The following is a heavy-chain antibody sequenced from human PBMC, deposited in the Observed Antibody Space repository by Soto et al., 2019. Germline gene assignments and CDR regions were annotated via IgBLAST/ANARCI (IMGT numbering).Heavy chain of an antibody. Sequence: PSETLSLTCTVSGGSISSYYWSWIRQPPGKGLEWIGCIYFRGTTNYNPSLKSRVTMSADTSKNQFSLKLNSVTAADTAVYYCARMKYYDTSGYPFDYWGQGMMFTVSS. CDR3: ARMKYYDTSGYPFDY. V-gene: IGHV4-59*01. D-gene: IGHD3-22*01. J-gene: IGHJ4*02. CDR1: GGSISSYY. CDR2: IYFRGTT.